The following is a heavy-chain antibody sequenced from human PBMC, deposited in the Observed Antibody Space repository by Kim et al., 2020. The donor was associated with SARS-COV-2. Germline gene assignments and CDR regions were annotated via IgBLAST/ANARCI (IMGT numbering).Heavy chain of an antibody. CDR2: INPSGGST. Sequence: ASVKVSCKASGYTFTSYYMHWVRQAPGQGLEWMGIINPSGGSTSYAQKFQGRVTMTRDTSTSTVYMELSSLRSEDTAVYYCARVGLYYDILTGYSIMGNWFDPWGQGTLVTVSS. D-gene: IGHD3-9*01. CDR1: GYTFTSYY. J-gene: IGHJ5*02. CDR3: ARVGLYYDILTGYSIMGNWFDP. V-gene: IGHV1-46*01.